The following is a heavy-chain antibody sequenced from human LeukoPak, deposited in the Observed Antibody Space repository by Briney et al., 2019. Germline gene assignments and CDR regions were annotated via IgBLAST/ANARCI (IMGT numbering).Heavy chain of an antibody. D-gene: IGHD3-22*01. CDR2: ISGSSIYK. CDR3: ARDFYDSSGYYYDY. Sequence: GGSLRLSCAASGFTFSRYSMNWVRQAPGRGLEWVSSISGSSIYKYYADSVKGRFTISRDNAKNSLYLQMNSLRAEDTAVYYCARDFYDSSGYYYDYWGQGTLVTVSS. CDR1: GFTFSRYS. V-gene: IGHV3-21*01. J-gene: IGHJ4*02.